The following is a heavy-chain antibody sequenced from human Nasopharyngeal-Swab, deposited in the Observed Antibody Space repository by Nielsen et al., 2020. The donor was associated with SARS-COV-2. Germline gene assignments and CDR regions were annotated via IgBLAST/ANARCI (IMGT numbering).Heavy chain of an antibody. J-gene: IGHJ6*02. CDR1: GFTVSSNY. D-gene: IGHD6-19*01. CDR3: AKDHNSSGWPYGMDV. Sequence: GESLKISCAASGFTVSSNYMSWVRQAPGKGLEWVSAISGSGGSTYYADSVKGRFTISRDNSKNTLYLQMNSLRAEDTAVYYCAKDHNSSGWPYGMDVWGQGTTVTVSS. CDR2: ISGSGGST. V-gene: IGHV3-23*01.